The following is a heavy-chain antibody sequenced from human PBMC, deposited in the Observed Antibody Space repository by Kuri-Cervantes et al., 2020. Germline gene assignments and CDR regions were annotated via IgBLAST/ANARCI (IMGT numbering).Heavy chain of an antibody. CDR3: ARLWLEWTFDY. D-gene: IGHD3-3*01. Sequence: LRLSCTVSGGSISSGGYYWSWIRLHPGKGLEWIGYIYYSGSTYYNPSLKSRVTISVDTSKNQFSLKLSSVTAADTAVYYCARLWLEWTFDYWGQGTLVTVSS. CDR1: GGSISSGGYY. V-gene: IGHV4-31*03. J-gene: IGHJ4*02. CDR2: IYYSGST.